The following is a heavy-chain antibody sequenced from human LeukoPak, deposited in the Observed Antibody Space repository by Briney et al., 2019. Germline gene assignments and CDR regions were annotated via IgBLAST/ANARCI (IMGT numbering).Heavy chain of an antibody. CDR2: IYYTGST. CDR3: VRDRDFWSGFDY. V-gene: IGHV4-59*12. Sequence: PSETLSLTCTVSGGSISSYYWSWIRQPPGKGLEWIGYIYYTGSTNYNPSLKSRVTISVDTSKNHFSLKLTSVTAADTAVYYCVRDRDFWSGFDYWGQGTLVTVSS. D-gene: IGHD3-3*01. CDR1: GGSISSYY. J-gene: IGHJ4*02.